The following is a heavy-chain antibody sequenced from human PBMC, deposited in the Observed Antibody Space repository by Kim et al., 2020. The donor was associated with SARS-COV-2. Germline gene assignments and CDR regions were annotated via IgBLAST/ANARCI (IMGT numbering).Heavy chain of an antibody. CDR3: ASRGVGATPLSYYYYYGMDV. J-gene: IGHJ6*02. D-gene: IGHD1-26*01. Sequence: SETLSLTCTVSGGSISSSSYYWGWIRQPPGKGLEWIESIYYSGSTYYNPSLKSRVTISVDTSKNQFSLKLSSVTAADTAVYYCASRGVGATPLSYYYYYGMDVWGQGTTVTVSS. V-gene: IGHV4-39*01. CDR1: GGSISSSSYY. CDR2: IYYSGST.